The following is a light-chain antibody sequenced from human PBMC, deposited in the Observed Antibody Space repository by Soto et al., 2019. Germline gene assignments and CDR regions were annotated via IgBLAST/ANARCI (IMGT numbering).Light chain of an antibody. V-gene: IGKV1-39*01. Sequence: DIQMTQSPSSLSASVGDRVTITCRASQSIAGYLSWYQQKPGKAPKFLIYSASTLQRGVPSRFGGSGSGTDFTLTITCLQPEDFATYYCQQSFTGPITFGQGTRLEIK. CDR1: QSIAGY. CDR2: SAS. CDR3: QQSFTGPIT. J-gene: IGKJ5*01.